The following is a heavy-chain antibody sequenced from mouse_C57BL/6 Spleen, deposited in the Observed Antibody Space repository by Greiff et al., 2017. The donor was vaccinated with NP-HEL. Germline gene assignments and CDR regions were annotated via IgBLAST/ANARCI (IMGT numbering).Heavy chain of an antibody. CDR3: ARGDYYGSSSRYFDV. CDR2: IDPSDSYT. CDR1: GYTFTSYW. V-gene: IGHV1-69*01. J-gene: IGHJ1*03. Sequence: QVQLKQPGAELVMPGASVKLSCKASGYTFTSYWMHWVKQRPGQGLEWIGEIDPSDSYTNYNQKFKGKSTLTVDKSSSTAYMQLRSLTSEDSAVYYCARGDYYGSSSRYFDVWGTGTTVTVSS. D-gene: IGHD1-1*01.